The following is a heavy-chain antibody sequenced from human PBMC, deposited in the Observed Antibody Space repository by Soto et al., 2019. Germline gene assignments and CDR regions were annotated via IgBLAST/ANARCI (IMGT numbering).Heavy chain of an antibody. V-gene: IGHV3-30*03. D-gene: IGHD5-18*01. CDR1: RFIFISYG. CDR2: TSYDGNNK. J-gene: IGHJ1*01. Sequence: QVQLVESGGGVVQPGRSLRLSCAAPRFIFISYGMHWVRQAPGKGLESLAVTSYDGNNKYYGDSVKGRLTISRDESKNTLYLQMNSLRPEDTAVYYCASTVDTTMVTWALGNWGQGTLVTVSS. CDR3: ASTVDTTMVTWALGN.